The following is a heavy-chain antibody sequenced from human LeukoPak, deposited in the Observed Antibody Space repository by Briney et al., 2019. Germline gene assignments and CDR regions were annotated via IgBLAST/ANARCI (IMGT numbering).Heavy chain of an antibody. CDR1: GFIFDDYA. V-gene: IGHV3-9*01. CDR3: AKAYFGEALDY. CDR2: ISWNSGSI. J-gene: IGHJ4*02. D-gene: IGHD3-10*01. Sequence: GGSLRLSCAASGFIFDDYAMHWVRQAPGKGLEWVSGISWNSGSIGYADSVKGRFTISRDNAKNSLYLQMNSLRAEDTALYYCAKAYFGEALDYWGQGTLVTVSS.